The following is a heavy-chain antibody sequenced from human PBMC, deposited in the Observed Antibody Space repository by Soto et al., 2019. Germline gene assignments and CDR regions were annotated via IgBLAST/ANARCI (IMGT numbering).Heavy chain of an antibody. Sequence: QVHLVQSGAEVKKPGSSVKVSCKASGDTFSSFAISWVRQAPGQGLEWMGGILPIFRTPKYGQKFQGRVTITADEPTSTAYMELSSLRSEDTAVYYCARDKGREQLGGNYYYALEVWGQGTTVIGSS. CDR1: GDTFSSFA. CDR2: ILPIFRTP. V-gene: IGHV1-69*12. J-gene: IGHJ6*02. CDR3: ARDKGREQLGGNYYYALEV. D-gene: IGHD1-1*01.